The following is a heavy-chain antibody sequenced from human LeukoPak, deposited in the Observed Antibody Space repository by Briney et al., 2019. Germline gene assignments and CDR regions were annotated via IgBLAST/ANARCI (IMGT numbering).Heavy chain of an antibody. CDR3: AREDSSSLNWFDP. CDR1: GDSTSSWY. V-gene: IGHV4-59*01. J-gene: IGHJ5*02. CDR2: IYYSGST. D-gene: IGHD6-13*01. Sequence: SETLSLTCTVSGDSTSSWYWSWIRQPPGKGLEWIGYIYYSGSTNYNPSLKSRVTISVDTSKNQFSLKLSSVTAADTAVYYCAREDSSSLNWFDPWGQGTLVTVSS.